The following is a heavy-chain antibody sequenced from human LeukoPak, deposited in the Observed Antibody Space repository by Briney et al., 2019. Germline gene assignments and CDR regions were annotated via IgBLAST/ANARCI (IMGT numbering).Heavy chain of an antibody. CDR3: VRDDCSTTPCYAY. D-gene: IGHD2-2*01. J-gene: IGHJ4*02. Sequence: GGSLRLSCTTSGFTFTNYGINWVRQAPGKGLEWVAAIWYDGSKTSYTDSVKGRFTVSRDISKNTVYLQMNGLKAEDTAVYYCVRDDCSTTPCYAYWGQGTLVTVSS. CDR2: IWYDGSKT. CDR1: GFTFTNYG. V-gene: IGHV3-33*01.